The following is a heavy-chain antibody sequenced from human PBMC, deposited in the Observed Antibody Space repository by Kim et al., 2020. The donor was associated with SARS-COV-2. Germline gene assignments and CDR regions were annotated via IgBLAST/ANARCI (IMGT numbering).Heavy chain of an antibody. CDR1: GFTFGDYA. V-gene: IGHV3-9*01. J-gene: IGHJ6*02. D-gene: IGHD6-13*01. CDR3: AKDRIAAASGYGMDV. CDR2: ISWNSGSI. Sequence: GGSLRLSCAASGFTFGDYAMHWVRQAPGKGLEWVSGISWNSGSIGYADSVKGRFTISRDNAKNSLYLQINSLRAEDTALYYCAKDRIAAASGYGMDVWGQGTTVTVSS.